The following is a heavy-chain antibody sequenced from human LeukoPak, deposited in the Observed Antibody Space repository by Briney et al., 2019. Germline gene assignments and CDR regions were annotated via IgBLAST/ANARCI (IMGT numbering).Heavy chain of an antibody. J-gene: IGHJ6*03. Sequence: GGSLRLSCAASGFTFSNAWMSWVRQAPGKGLEWVSVIYSGGSTYYADSVKGRFTISRDNSKNTLYLQMNSLRAEDTAVYYCARLSTYYYYYMDVWGKGTTVTISS. CDR2: IYSGGST. CDR3: ARLSTYYYYYMDV. V-gene: IGHV3-53*01. CDR1: GFTFSNAW.